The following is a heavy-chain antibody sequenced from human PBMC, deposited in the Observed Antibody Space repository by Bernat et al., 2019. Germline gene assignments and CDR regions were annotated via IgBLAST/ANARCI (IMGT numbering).Heavy chain of an antibody. CDR3: ARGGGRDRLATIRLYYFDY. V-gene: IGHV4-34*01. J-gene: IGHJ4*02. CDR1: GGSFSGYY. CDR2: INHSGST. Sequence: QVQLQQWGAGLLKPSETLSLTCAVYGGSFSGYYWSWIRQPPGKGLEWIGEINHSGSTNYNPSLKIRVTISVYTSTNQFSLKLSSVTAADTAVYYCARGGGRDRLATIRLYYFDYWGQGTLVTVSS. D-gene: IGHD5-12*01.